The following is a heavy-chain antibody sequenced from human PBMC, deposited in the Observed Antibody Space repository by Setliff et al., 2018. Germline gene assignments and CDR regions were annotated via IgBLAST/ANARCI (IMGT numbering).Heavy chain of an antibody. CDR1: GFSFSDYY. CDR3: ARTTGYRLEGDFDY. Sequence: GGSLRLSCAASGFSFSDYYMMWIRQAPGKGLEWVSYISNDAYTIHYADSVKGRFTVSRDNAKNSLYLQMTSLRAEDTAIYYCARTTGYRLEGDFDYWGQGTLVTVSS. D-gene: IGHD3-16*01. V-gene: IGHV3-11*01. CDR2: ISNDAYTI. J-gene: IGHJ4*02.